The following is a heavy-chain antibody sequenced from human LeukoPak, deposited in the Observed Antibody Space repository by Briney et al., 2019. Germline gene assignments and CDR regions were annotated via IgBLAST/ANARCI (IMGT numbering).Heavy chain of an antibody. CDR2: INPSGGST. Sequence: ASVKVSCKASEYTFTKYYIHWVRQAPGQGLEWMGMINPSGGSTSYAQKFQDRVTMTRDTSTNTVYMELSSLRSEDTAVFYCARGGLRDSSGWSNWYFDLWGRDTLVTVTS. V-gene: IGHV1-46*01. CDR1: EYTFTKYY. D-gene: IGHD3-22*01. J-gene: IGHJ2*01. CDR3: ARGGLRDSSGWSNWYFDL.